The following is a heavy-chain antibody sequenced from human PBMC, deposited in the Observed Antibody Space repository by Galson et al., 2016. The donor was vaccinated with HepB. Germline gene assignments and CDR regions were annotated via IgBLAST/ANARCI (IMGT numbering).Heavy chain of an antibody. V-gene: IGHV4-38-2*02. CDR2: IYYSGTT. CDR1: GYSIRSGYY. J-gene: IGHJ4*02. Sequence: TLSLTCTVSGYSIRSGYYWGWIRQPPGKGLEWIGTIYYSGTTYYNPSLESRITISVDTPNNKISLNVNSVTAADTAVYYCVRDRAYIVTDYWGQGTQVTVSS. CDR3: VRDRAYIVTDY. D-gene: IGHD2-21*02.